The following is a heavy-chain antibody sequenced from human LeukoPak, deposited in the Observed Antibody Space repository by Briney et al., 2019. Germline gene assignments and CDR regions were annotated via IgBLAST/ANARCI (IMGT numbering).Heavy chain of an antibody. CDR1: GYTFNNYG. V-gene: IGHV1-18*01. CDR3: ARDKLPTKKYNWFDP. D-gene: IGHD2-15*01. Sequence: ASVKVSCKASGYTFNNYGFSWVRQAPGQGLEWMGWISAYNGHTKNAQKFQGRVTMTTDTSTSTVNMELRSLRSDDTAVYYCARDKLPTKKYNWFDPWGQGTLVTVSS. J-gene: IGHJ5*02. CDR2: ISAYNGHT.